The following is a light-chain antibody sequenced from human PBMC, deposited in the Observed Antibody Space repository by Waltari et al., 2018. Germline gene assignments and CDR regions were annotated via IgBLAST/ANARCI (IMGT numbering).Light chain of an antibody. V-gene: IGKV3-20*01. CDR3: QQYGSFPLT. CDR1: QSVPSSS. CDR2: GAS. J-gene: IGKJ4*01. Sequence: EIALTPSPGTLSLSPGERATLSCRASQSVPSSSLAWHQQQPGQAPRLLIYGASSRATGIPDRFSGSGSGTDFTLTISRLEPEDFAVYYCQQYGSFPLTFGGGTKVEIK.